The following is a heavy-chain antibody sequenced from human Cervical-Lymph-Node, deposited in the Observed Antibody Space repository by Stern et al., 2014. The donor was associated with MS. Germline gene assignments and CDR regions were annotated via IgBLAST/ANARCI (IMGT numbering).Heavy chain of an antibody. J-gene: IGHJ4*02. CDR1: GFIFGSQA. CDR2: ISYDGSSQ. Sequence: VQLVESGGGVVQTGRSLRLSCAASGFIFGSQAMHWVRQAPGTGLDWVAVISYDGSSQHYADSVKGRFKISRDNSNNTLYLQMNSLRAEDTAVYYCAKPAVARYFDHWGQGTQVTVSS. V-gene: IGHV3-30-3*02. D-gene: IGHD6-19*01. CDR3: AKPAVARYFDH.